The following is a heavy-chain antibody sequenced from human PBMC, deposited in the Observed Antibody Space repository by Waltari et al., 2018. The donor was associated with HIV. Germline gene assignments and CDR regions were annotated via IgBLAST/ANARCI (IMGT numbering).Heavy chain of an antibody. D-gene: IGHD3-22*01. CDR2: ISGLSEERR. CDR1: GSTFRDYG. J-gene: IGHJ5*02. Sequence: QIHLVQSGAEVKKPGASVKVSCKASGSTFRDYGISWVRQAPGQGLEWMGWISGLSEERRNYAQKFQGRVTLSTDTSTTTAYMELRSLRSDDTAIYYCARGSLLRNWLDPWGQGTLVTVSS. V-gene: IGHV1-18*01. CDR3: ARGSLLRNWLDP.